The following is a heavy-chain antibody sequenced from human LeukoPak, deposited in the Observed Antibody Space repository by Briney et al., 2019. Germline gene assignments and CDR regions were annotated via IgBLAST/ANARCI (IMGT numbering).Heavy chain of an antibody. CDR2: INPNSGGT. D-gene: IGHD2-15*01. J-gene: IGHJ4*02. Sequence: GASVKVSCKXSGYTFTGYYMHWVRQAPGQGLEWMGRINPNSGGTNYAQKFQGRVTMTRDTSISTAYMELSRLRSDDTAVYYCASFFSCSGGSCYTDLLPKPIYFDYWGQGTLVTVSS. CDR1: GYTFTGYY. V-gene: IGHV1-2*06. CDR3: ASFFSCSGGSCYTDLLPKPIYFDY.